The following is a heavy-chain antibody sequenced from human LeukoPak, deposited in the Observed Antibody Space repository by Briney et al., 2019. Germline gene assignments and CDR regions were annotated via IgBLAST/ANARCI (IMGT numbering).Heavy chain of an antibody. J-gene: IGHJ4*02. CDR2: IIPIFGTA. V-gene: IGHV1-69*13. Sequence: SVKVSCKASGGTFSSYAISWVRQAPGQGLEWMGGIIPIFGTANYAQKFQGRVTITADESTSTAYMELSSLRSEDTAVYYCATRRGKRGDSGYDSVGFDYWGQGTLVTVSS. CDR3: ATRRGKRGDSGYDSVGFDY. D-gene: IGHD5-12*01. CDR1: GGTFSSYA.